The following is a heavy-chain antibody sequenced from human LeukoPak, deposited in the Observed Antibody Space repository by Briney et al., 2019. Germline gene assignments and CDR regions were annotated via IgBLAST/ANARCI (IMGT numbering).Heavy chain of an antibody. D-gene: IGHD3-10*01. Sequence: GGSLRLSCAASGFTVSSNYMSWVRQAPGKGLEWVSVIYSGGSTYYADPVKGRFTISRDNSKNTLYLQMNSLRAEDTAMYYCARGPSMVPNHFDYWGQGTLVTVSS. J-gene: IGHJ4*02. CDR3: ARGPSMVPNHFDY. V-gene: IGHV3-53*01. CDR2: IYSGGST. CDR1: GFTVSSNY.